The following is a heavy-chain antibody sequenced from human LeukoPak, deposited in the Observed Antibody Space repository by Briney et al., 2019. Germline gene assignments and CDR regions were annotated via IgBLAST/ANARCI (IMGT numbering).Heavy chain of an antibody. CDR3: ARVYDSPDGLDH. Sequence: ASVKVSCKASGYTFTGYYMHWVRQAPGQGLEWMGWINPNSGGTSYAQKFQGRVTMTRDTSISTAYMELSRLRSDDTAVYYCARVYDSPDGLDHWGQGTLVTVSS. J-gene: IGHJ4*02. CDR1: GYTFTGYY. CDR2: INPNSGGT. D-gene: IGHD3-22*01. V-gene: IGHV1-2*02.